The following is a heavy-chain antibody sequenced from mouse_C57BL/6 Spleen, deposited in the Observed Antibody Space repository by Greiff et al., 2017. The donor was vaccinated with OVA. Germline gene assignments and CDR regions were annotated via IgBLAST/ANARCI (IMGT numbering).Heavy chain of an antibody. CDR2: IDPSDSYT. D-gene: IGHD2-2*01. J-gene: IGHJ2*01. CDR3: ARSFSDGYDGYYFDY. Sequence: QVQLQQSGAELVKPGASVKLSCKASGYTFTSYWMQWVKQRPGQGLEWIGEIDPSDSYTNYNQKFKGKATLTVDTSSSTAYMQLSSLTSEDSAVYYCARSFSDGYDGYYFDYWGQGTTLTVSS. V-gene: IGHV1-50*01. CDR1: GYTFTSYW.